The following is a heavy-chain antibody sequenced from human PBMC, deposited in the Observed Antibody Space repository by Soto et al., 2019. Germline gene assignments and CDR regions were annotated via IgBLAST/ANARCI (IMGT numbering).Heavy chain of an antibody. CDR2: INHRGNT. V-gene: IGHV4-34*01. D-gene: IGHD1-26*01. CDR3: ARRPKDIVESDH. J-gene: IGHJ4*02. Sequence: QVQLQQWGAGLLKPSETLSLTCAVYGGSFNDYYWNWIRQSPGKGLEWIGEINHRGNTKYNPSLNSRVTMSVDTSKNQFSLKVNSVTAADTAVYYCARRPKDIVESDHWGQGTLVTVSS. CDR1: GGSFNDYY.